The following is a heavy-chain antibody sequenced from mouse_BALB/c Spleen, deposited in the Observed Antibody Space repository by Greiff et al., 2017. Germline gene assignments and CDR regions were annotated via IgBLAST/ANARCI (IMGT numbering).Heavy chain of an antibody. CDR1: GYAFSSYW. J-gene: IGHJ4*01. V-gene: IGHV1-80*01. Sequence: VNVVESGAELVRPGSSVKISCKASGYAFSSYWMNWVKQRPGQGLEWIGQIYPGDGDTNYNGKFKGKATLTADKSSSTAYMQLSSLTSEDSAVYFCARGYYGSGAMDYWGQGTSVTVSS. CDR3: ARGYYGSGAMDY. CDR2: IYPGDGDT. D-gene: IGHD1-1*01.